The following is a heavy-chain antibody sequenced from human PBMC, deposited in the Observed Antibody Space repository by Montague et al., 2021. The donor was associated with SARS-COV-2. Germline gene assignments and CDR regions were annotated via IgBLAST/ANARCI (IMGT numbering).Heavy chain of an antibody. CDR3: ARWKLYCSGGSCYSNRFDX. CDR2: IYYSGST. D-gene: IGHD2-15*01. J-gene: IGHJ3*02. CDR1: GGSISSSSYY. V-gene: IGHV4-39*01. Sequence: SETLSLTCTVSGGSISSSSYYWGWIRQPPGKGLEWIGSIYYSGSTYYNPSLKSRVIISVDTSKNQFSLKLSSVTAADTAVYYCARWKLYCSGGSCYSNRFDXWGQGTMVTVSS.